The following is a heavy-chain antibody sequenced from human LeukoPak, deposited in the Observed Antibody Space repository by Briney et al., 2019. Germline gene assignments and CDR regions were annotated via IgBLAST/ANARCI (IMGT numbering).Heavy chain of an antibody. D-gene: IGHD5-18*01. J-gene: IGHJ1*01. CDR1: GGSISSYY. V-gene: IGHV4-59*01. Sequence: PSETLSLTCTVSGGSISSYYWGWIRQPPGKGLEWIGYVYYSGSTNYNPSLKSRVAISVDTSKNQFSLKLRSVTAADAAVYYCARDTYPIQHSYGVDDCGQGSRLTVSA. CDR3: ARDTYPIQHSYGVDD. CDR2: VYYSGST.